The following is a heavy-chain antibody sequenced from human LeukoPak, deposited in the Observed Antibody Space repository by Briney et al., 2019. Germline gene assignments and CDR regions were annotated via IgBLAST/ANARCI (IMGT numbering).Heavy chain of an antibody. J-gene: IGHJ3*02. CDR1: GFTFSNAW. D-gene: IGHD4-17*01. V-gene: IGHV3-15*01. CDR2: IKSKTDGGTT. CDR3: TTSYGDYDPDAFDI. Sequence: GGSLRLSCAASGFTFSNAWMGWVRQAPGKGLEWVGRIKSKTDGGTTDYAAPVKGRFTISRDDSKNTLYLQMNSLKTEDTAVYYCTTSYGDYDPDAFDIWGQGTMVTVSS.